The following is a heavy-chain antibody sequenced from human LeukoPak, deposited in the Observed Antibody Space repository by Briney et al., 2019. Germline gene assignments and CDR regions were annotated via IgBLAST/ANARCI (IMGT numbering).Heavy chain of an antibody. CDR2: ISYDGSNK. V-gene: IGHV3-30*01. CDR3: ARGGSSSSGVSAWFDP. Sequence: QPGRSLRLSCAASGFTFSSYAMHWVRQAPGKGLEWVAVISYDGSNKYYADSVKGRFTISRDNSKNTLYLQMNSLRAEDTAVYYCARGGSSSSGVSAWFDPWGQGTLVTVSS. CDR1: GFTFSSYA. J-gene: IGHJ5*02. D-gene: IGHD6-6*01.